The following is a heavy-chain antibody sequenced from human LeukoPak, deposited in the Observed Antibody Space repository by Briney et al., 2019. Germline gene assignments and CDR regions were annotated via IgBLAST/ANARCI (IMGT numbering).Heavy chain of an antibody. Sequence: SETLSLTCTVSGGSISSGGYYWSWIRQHPGKGLEWIGYIYYSGSTYYNPSLKSRVAISVDTSKNQFSLKLSSVTAADTAVYYCARDHGDYAYDYWGQGTLVTVSS. V-gene: IGHV4-31*03. CDR3: ARDHGDYAYDY. CDR1: GGSISSGGYY. J-gene: IGHJ4*02. CDR2: IYYSGST. D-gene: IGHD4-17*01.